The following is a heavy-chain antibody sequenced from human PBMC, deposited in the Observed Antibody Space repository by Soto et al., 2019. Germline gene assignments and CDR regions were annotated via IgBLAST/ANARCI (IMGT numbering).Heavy chain of an antibody. CDR3: ARIPRLGYCSNASCYGGAFDI. D-gene: IGHD2-2*01. J-gene: IGHJ3*02. CDR2: IDWDDDK. CDR1: GFSLSTTGMC. Sequence: SGPTLVNPTQTLTLTCTFSGFSLSTTGMCVSWIRQPPGKALEWLARIDWDDDKYYSTSLKTRLTISKDTSKNQVVLTMTNMDPVDTATYYCARIPRLGYCSNASCYGGAFDIWGQGTMVTVSS. V-gene: IGHV2-70*11.